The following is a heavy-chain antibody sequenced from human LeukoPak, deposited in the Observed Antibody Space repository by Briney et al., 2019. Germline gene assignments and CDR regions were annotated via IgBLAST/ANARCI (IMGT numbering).Heavy chain of an antibody. Sequence: GGSLRLSCAASGFTFSSYGMHWVRQAPGKGLEWVAVISYDGSNKYYADSVKGRFTISRDNSKNTLYLQMNSLRAEDTAVYYCAKLRWPMIVVAPIDYWGQGTLVTVSS. CDR3: AKLRWPMIVVAPIDY. CDR1: GFTFSSYG. V-gene: IGHV3-30*18. J-gene: IGHJ4*02. D-gene: IGHD3-22*01. CDR2: ISYDGSNK.